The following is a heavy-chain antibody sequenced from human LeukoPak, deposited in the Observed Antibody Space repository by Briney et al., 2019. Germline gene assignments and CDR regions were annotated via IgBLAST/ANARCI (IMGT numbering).Heavy chain of an antibody. V-gene: IGHV3-21*04. CDR3: AKGSGINHYHWIDP. Sequence: GGSLRLSCAASGITFSSHTMNWVRQAPGKGLEWVSSISSSSSYIYYAGSVKGRFTISRDNAKNSLFLQMTSLRAEDTALYYCAKGSGINHYHWIDPWGQGTLVTVSS. D-gene: IGHD1-14*01. CDR1: GITFSSHT. J-gene: IGHJ5*02. CDR2: ISSSSSYI.